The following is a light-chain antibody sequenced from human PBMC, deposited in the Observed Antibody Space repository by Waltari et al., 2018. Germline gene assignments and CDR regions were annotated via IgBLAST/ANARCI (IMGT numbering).Light chain of an antibody. CDR3: ASYSGRNTVGV. Sequence: QSVLTQPASVSGSPGQSITISCTGSSTDICGYKYVSWYQHNSGNAPKLLIYDVSNRPSGISYRFSGSKSGNTASLTISGLQAEDEADYYCASYSGRNTVGVFGGGTRLAVL. CDR1: STDICGYKY. J-gene: IGLJ2*01. V-gene: IGLV2-14*01. CDR2: DVS.